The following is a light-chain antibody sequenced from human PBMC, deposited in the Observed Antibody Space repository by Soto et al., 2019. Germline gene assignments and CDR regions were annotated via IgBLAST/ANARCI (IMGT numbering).Light chain of an antibody. CDR2: VAS. CDR3: QQYNNWPRT. V-gene: IGKV3-15*01. Sequence: EIVMTQSPATLSVSLGERATLSCRASQSVSSNLAWYQQKPGQAPRLLIYVASARATGIPARFSGSGSGTEFTLTISSLQSEDFAVYYCQQYNNWPRTFGQGTKVDIK. J-gene: IGKJ1*01. CDR1: QSVSSN.